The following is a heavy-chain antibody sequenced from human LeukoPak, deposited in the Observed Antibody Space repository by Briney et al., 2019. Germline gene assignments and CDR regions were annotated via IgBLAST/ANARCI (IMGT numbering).Heavy chain of an antibody. CDR1: GFSVSTNY. Sequence: GGSLTLSCAASGFSVSTNYMNWVRQAPGKGLEWVSILYSGSNTYYADSVKGRFTISRDKSRNTLYLHMTNLRAEHTAVYYCARDVDHYHWYLDLWGRGSLLTVSS. V-gene: IGHV3-53*01. CDR3: ARDVDHYHWYLDL. D-gene: IGHD3-10*01. J-gene: IGHJ2*01. CDR2: LYSGSNT.